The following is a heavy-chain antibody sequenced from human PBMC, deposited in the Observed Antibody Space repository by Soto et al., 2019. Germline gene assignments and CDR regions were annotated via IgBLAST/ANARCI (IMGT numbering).Heavy chain of an antibody. J-gene: IGHJ4*02. D-gene: IGHD6-6*01. CDR2: ISSDGDDK. Sequence: QVQLVESGGGVVQPGRSLRLSCAASGFTFYNYGMHWVRQAPGKGLEWVTTISSDGDDKYYSDSVKGRFTISRDNSKNTLDLQMNGLRAEDTAIYFCAKGSMSPQQFLDNWGQGTVVTVSS. V-gene: IGHV3-30*18. CDR3: AKGSMSPQQFLDN. CDR1: GFTFYNYG.